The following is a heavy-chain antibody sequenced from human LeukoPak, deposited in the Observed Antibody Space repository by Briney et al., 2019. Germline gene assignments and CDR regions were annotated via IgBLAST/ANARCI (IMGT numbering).Heavy chain of an antibody. Sequence: ASVKVSCKASGYTFTSYYVHWVRQAPGQGLEWMGIINPSGGATTYAQKFQGRVTMTRDTSTTTVDMELSGLSSEDTAVYYCARGITGTNFDYWGQGTLVTVSS. J-gene: IGHJ4*02. CDR3: ARGITGTNFDY. D-gene: IGHD1-20*01. CDR1: GYTFTSYY. CDR2: INPSGGAT. V-gene: IGHV1-46*01.